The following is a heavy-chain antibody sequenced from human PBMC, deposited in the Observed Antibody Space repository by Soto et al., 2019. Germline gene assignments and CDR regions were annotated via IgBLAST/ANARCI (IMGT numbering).Heavy chain of an antibody. CDR2: FYYRGST. D-gene: IGHD1-1*01. Sequence: QVQLQESGPGLVKPSETLSLTCTVSGGSISNYYWSWIRQPPGKGLEWIGYFYYRGSTNYNPSLKSRVTISVDPCRTQSALNLSSVTAADTAVYYGASEQLKSGNLAYWGQGTLVTVSS. V-gene: IGHV4-59*01. CDR1: GGSISNYY. CDR3: ASEQLKSGNLAY. J-gene: IGHJ4*02.